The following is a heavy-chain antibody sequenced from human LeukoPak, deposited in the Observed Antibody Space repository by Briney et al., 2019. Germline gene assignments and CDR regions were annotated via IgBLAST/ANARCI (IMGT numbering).Heavy chain of an antibody. CDR3: AKMIVVVPAAFDY. J-gene: IGHJ4*02. V-gene: IGHV3-23*01. Sequence: QSGGSLRLSCAASGFTFSSYAMSWVRQAPGKGLEWVSAISGSGGSTYYADSVKGRFTISRDNSKNTLCLQMNSLRAEDTAVYYCAKMIVVVPAAFDYWGQGTLVTVSS. CDR1: GFTFSSYA. CDR2: ISGSGGST. D-gene: IGHD2-2*01.